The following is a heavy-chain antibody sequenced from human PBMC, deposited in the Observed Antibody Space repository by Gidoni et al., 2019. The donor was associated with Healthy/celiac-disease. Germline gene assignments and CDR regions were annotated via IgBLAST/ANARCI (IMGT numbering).Heavy chain of an antibody. Sequence: EVQLVESGGGLVQPGGSLRLSSAASGFTFSSYAMHWVRQAPGKGLEYVSAISSNGGSTYYANSVKGRFTISRDNSKNTLYLQMGSLRAEDMAVYYCARVTGDGAFDIWGQGTMVTVSS. J-gene: IGHJ3*02. D-gene: IGHD3-10*01. CDR1: GFTFSSYA. CDR2: ISSNGGST. CDR3: ARVTGDGAFDI. V-gene: IGHV3-64*01.